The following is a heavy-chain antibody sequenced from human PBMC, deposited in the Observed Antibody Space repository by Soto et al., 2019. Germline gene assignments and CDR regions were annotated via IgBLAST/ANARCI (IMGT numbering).Heavy chain of an antibody. CDR2: INADNGNT. V-gene: IGHV1-3*01. CDR3: ARASGSSYWFDP. Sequence: ASVKVSCKASGYTFTGYAMHWVRQAPGQRLEWMGWINADNGNTKYSQKFQGRVTITRDTSTSTAYMELSSLRSDDTAVYYCARASGSSYWFDPWGQGTLVTVSS. CDR1: GYTFTGYA. D-gene: IGHD1-26*01. J-gene: IGHJ5*02.